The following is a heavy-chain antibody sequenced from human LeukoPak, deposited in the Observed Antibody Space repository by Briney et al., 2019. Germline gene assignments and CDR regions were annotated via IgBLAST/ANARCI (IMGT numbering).Heavy chain of an antibody. Sequence: ASVKVSCKPSGYTFTDYYIHWVQQAPGKGLDWMGRVDPEDGETLYAEKFQGRVSFITDSSTDTAYMELSTLRSEDTAVDYCATTEGGAPDYGGQGPLVPVSS. V-gene: IGHV1-69-2*01. D-gene: IGHD3-16*01. CDR1: GYTFTDYY. CDR3: ATTEGGAPDY. J-gene: IGHJ4*02. CDR2: VDPEDGET.